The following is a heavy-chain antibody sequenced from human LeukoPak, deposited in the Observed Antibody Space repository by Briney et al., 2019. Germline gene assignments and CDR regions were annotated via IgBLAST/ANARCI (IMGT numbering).Heavy chain of an antibody. CDR2: IFHTGTT. CDR1: GGSISSSNW. CDR3: ARGRSVAYYYYYYMDV. V-gene: IGHV4-4*02. Sequence: SETLSLTCAVSGGSISSSNWWSWVRQPPGKGLEWIGRIFHTGTTDYKTSLKGRVTISVDKSKNQFSLKLTSVTAADTAVYYCARGRSVAYYYYYYMDVWGKGTTVSISS. J-gene: IGHJ6*03.